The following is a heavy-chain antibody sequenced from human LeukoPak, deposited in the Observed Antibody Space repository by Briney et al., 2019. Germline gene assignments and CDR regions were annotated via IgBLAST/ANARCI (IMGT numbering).Heavy chain of an antibody. CDR2: IYYSGST. D-gene: IGHD3-10*01. CDR3: ARGLWPTRYFDS. CDR1: GGSISSGGYH. J-gene: IGHJ4*02. V-gene: IGHV4-31*03. Sequence: PSETLSLTCTVSGGSISSGGYHWSWIRQHPGKGLEWIGYIYYSGSTYYNPSLKSRVTISVDTSKNQFSLKLSSVTAADTAVYYCARGLWPTRYFDSWGQGGLVTVSS.